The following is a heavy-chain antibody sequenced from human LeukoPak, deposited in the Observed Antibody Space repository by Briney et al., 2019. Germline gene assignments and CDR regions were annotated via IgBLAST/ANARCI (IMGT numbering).Heavy chain of an antibody. CDR1: GGSISSYY. Sequence: PSETLSLTCTVSGGSISSYYWSCIRQPPGKGLEWIGFIYYSGSTNYNPSLKSRVTISVDTSKNQFSLMLSSVTAADTAVYYCARYCGGDCYPASFDYWGQGTLVTVSS. D-gene: IGHD2-21*02. CDR3: ARYCGGDCYPASFDY. CDR2: IYYSGST. V-gene: IGHV4-59*08. J-gene: IGHJ4*02.